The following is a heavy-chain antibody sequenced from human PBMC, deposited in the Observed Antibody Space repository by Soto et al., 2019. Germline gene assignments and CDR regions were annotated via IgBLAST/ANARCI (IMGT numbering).Heavy chain of an antibody. J-gene: IGHJ4*02. CDR1: GFTFSSYA. Sequence: LRLSCAASGFTFSSYAMSWVRQAPGKGLEWVSAISGSGGSTYYADSVKGRFTISRDNSKNTLYLQMNSLRAEDTAVYYCAKDIDSYCGGDCYSPFDYWGQGTLVTVSS. V-gene: IGHV3-23*01. CDR3: AKDIDSYCGGDCYSPFDY. CDR2: ISGSGGST. D-gene: IGHD2-21*02.